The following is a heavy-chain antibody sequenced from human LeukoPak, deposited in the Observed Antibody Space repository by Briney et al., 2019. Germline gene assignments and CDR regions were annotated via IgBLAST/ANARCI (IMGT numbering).Heavy chain of an antibody. CDR3: ARSFYDSSGHLDAFDM. CDR1: GASISSYY. Sequence: SETLSLTCTVSGASISSYYWSWIRQPPGKGLEWIGYIYYSGSTNYNPSLKSRATMSVDTSKNQFSLKLGSVTAADTAVYYCARSFYDSSGHLDAFDMWGQGTMVTVSS. V-gene: IGHV4-59*08. D-gene: IGHD3-22*01. J-gene: IGHJ3*02. CDR2: IYYSGST.